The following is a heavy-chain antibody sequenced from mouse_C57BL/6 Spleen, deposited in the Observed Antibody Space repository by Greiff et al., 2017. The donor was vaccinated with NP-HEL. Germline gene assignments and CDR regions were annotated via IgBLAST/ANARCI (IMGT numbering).Heavy chain of an antibody. Sequence: VKVVESGPELVKPGASVKISCKASGYSFTSYYIHWVKQRPGQGLEWIGWIYPGSGNTKYNEKFKGKATLTADTSSSTAYMQLSSLTSEDSAVYYCARGDYDYFDYWGQGTTLTVSS. CDR3: ARGDYDYFDY. J-gene: IGHJ2*01. CDR1: GYSFTSYY. CDR2: IYPGSGNT. D-gene: IGHD1-1*02. V-gene: IGHV1-66*01.